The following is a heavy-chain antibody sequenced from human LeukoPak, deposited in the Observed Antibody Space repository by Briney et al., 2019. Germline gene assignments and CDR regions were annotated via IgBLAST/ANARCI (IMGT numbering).Heavy chain of an antibody. CDR1: GFTFSSYS. J-gene: IGHJ4*02. V-gene: IGHV3-21*01. CDR2: ISSSSSSI. D-gene: IGHD4-17*01. CDR3: ARELLGYGDRDGY. Sequence: GGSLRLSCAASGFTFSSYSMNWVRQAPGKGLEWVSSISSSSSSIYYADSVKGRFTISRDNAKNSLYLQMNSLRAEDTAVYYCARELLGYGDRDGYWGQGTLVTVSS.